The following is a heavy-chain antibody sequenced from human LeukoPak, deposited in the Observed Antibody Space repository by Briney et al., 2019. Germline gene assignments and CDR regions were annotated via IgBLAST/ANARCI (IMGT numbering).Heavy chain of an antibody. CDR2: IWYDGGNK. J-gene: IGHJ4*02. D-gene: IGHD5-24*01. Sequence: GGSLRLSCAASGFTFSNYGMHWVRQAPGKGLEWVAVIWYDGGNKYYADSVKGRFTISRDNSKNTLYLQMNSLRAEDTAVYYCARQRSGLTPYYFDYWGQGTLVTVSS. CDR1: GFTFSNYG. CDR3: ARQRSGLTPYYFDY. V-gene: IGHV3-33*01.